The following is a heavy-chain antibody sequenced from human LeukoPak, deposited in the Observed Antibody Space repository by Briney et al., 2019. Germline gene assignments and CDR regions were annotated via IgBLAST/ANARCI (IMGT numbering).Heavy chain of an antibody. V-gene: IGHV4-34*01. CDR3: ARTPGYSSGWRIYGMDV. D-gene: IGHD6-19*01. J-gene: IGHJ6*02. CDR1: GGSFSGYY. CDR2: INHSGST. Sequence: ASETLSLTCAVYGGSFSGYYWSWIRQPPGKGLEWIGEINHSGSTNYNPSLKSRVTISVDTSKNQFSLKLSSVTAADTAVYYCARTPGYSSGWRIYGMDVWGQGTTVTVSS.